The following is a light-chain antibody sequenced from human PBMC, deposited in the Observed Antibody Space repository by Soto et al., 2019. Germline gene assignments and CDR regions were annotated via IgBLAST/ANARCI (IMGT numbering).Light chain of an antibody. CDR1: QSVSSN. J-gene: IGKJ5*01. Sequence: EIVLTQSPATLSLSPVERATLSCRASQSVSSNLAWYQQKPGQAPRLLIYGASSRATGIPDRFSGSGSGTDFTLTISRLEPEDFAVYSCQQYGSSPTTFGQGTRLEIK. CDR2: GAS. V-gene: IGKV3-20*01. CDR3: QQYGSSPTT.